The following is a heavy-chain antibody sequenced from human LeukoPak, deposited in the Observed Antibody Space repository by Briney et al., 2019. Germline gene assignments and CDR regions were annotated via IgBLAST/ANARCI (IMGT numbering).Heavy chain of an antibody. CDR1: GGSITGSSYY. V-gene: IGHV4-39*02. CDR3: TRGSYDVLTGRSTLGEY. J-gene: IGHJ4*02. D-gene: IGHD3-9*01. CDR2: IYYSGST. Sequence: SETLSLTCTISGGSITGSSYYWGWIRQPPGKGLEWIGNIYYSGSTYYNSSLKSRVTISIDTSKNHFSLRLTSVTASDTAVYFCTRGSYDVLTGRSTLGEYWGQGTLVAVSS.